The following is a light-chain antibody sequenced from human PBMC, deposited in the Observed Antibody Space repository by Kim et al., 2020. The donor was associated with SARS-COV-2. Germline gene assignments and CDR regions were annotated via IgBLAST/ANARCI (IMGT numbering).Light chain of an antibody. Sequence: DIQMTQSPSSLSASVGDRVTITCRASQGVGTDLGWYQQKPGIAPKRLIYAASSLQSGVPSRFSGRGSGTEFTLTISSLQPEDFATYYCIQHNTYPWTFGQGTKVDIK. CDR3: IQHNTYPWT. CDR1: QGVGTD. V-gene: IGKV1-17*01. J-gene: IGKJ1*01. CDR2: AAS.